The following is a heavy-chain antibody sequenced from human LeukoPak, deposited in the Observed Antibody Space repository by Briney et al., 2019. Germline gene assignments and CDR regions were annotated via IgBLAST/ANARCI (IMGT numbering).Heavy chain of an antibody. CDR2: IKQDGSEK. Sequence: GGSLRLSCAASGFTFSSYSMNWVRQAPGKGLEWVANIKQDGSEKYYVDSVKGRFTISRDNAKNSLYLQMNSLRAEDTAVYYCARDKEVGATILDYWGQGTLVTVSS. V-gene: IGHV3-7*01. D-gene: IGHD1-26*01. J-gene: IGHJ4*02. CDR1: GFTFSSYS. CDR3: ARDKEVGATILDY.